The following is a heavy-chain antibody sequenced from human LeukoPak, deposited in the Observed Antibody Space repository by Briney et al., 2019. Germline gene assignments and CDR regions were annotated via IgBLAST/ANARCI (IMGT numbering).Heavy chain of an antibody. CDR2: INPNSGGT. J-gene: IGHJ4*02. CDR3: GRDYGYNYV. CDR1: GYTFTGYY. D-gene: IGHD5-24*01. V-gene: IGHV1-2*02. Sequence: GASVKVSCKASGYTFTGYYMHWVRQAPGQGLEWMGLINPNSGGTNYAQKFQGRVTMTRDTSTSTAYMERSRLRSVDTGVYYCGRDYGYNYVWGQGTLVTVSS.